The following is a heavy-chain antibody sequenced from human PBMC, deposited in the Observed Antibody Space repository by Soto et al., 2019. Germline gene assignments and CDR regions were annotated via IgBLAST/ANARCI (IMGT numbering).Heavy chain of an antibody. CDR2: IYPGDSDT. Sequence: GESLKISCMGSGYKVSTWHNFTSYWIAWVRQMPGKGLEWMGIIYPGDSDTRYSPSFQGQVTISADKSISTAYLQWSSLKASDTAMYYCATSTIGFYFDYWGQGTLVTVSS. J-gene: IGHJ4*02. CDR3: ATSTIGFYFDY. V-gene: IGHV5-51*01. CDR1: GYKVSTWHNFTSYW. D-gene: IGHD2-8*01.